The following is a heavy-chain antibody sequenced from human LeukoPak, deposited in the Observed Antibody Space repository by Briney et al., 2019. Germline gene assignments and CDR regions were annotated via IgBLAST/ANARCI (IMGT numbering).Heavy chain of an antibody. V-gene: IGHV1-46*01. CDR3: ARARIVVVVAAIRGPYYYYGMDV. J-gene: IGHJ6*02. D-gene: IGHD2-15*01. CDR2: INPSGGST. CDR1: GYTFTSYY. Sequence: ASVKVSCKASGYTFTSYYMHWVRQAPGQGLEWMGIINPSGGSTSYAQKFQGRVTITADESTSTAYMELSSLRSEDTAVYYCARARIVVVVAAIRGPYYYYGMDVWGQGTTVTVSS.